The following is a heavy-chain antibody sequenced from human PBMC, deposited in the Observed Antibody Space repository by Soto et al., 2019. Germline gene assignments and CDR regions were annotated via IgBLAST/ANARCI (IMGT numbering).Heavy chain of an antibody. CDR2: ISYDGRNT. Sequence: LRLSCEASGYTFSSYAIHWVRLAAGKGLEWVAAISYDGRNTFYADSVKGRFTISRDNSKNTLSLEMNSLRVDDTAVYYCAKETTRFAVPPALDYWGQGTLVTVSS. D-gene: IGHD1-1*01. V-gene: IGHV3-30*18. CDR1: GYTFSSYA. CDR3: AKETTRFAVPPALDY. J-gene: IGHJ4*02.